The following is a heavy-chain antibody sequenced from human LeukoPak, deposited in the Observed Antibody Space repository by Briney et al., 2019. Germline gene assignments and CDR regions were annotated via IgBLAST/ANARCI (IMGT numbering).Heavy chain of an antibody. Sequence: GGSLRLSCAASRFTFSSYSMNWVRQAPGTGLEWVSSISSNSSYIYYPDSVKGRFTISRDNGKNSLYLQMNSLRAEDTAVYYCARDWDIPEGFVYWGQGTLVSVSS. CDR3: ARDWDIPEGFVY. V-gene: IGHV3-21*01. D-gene: IGHD2-15*01. J-gene: IGHJ4*02. CDR2: ISSNSSYI. CDR1: RFTFSSYS.